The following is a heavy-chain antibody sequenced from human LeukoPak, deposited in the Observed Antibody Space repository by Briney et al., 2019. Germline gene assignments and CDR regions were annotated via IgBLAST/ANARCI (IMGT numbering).Heavy chain of an antibody. J-gene: IGHJ4*02. CDR1: GFTFSSYS. CDR2: IISTGSYI. CDR3: ARGFGGYCSGGSCYGGWLDY. D-gene: IGHD2-15*01. V-gene: IGHV3-21*01. Sequence: PGGSLRLSCAASGFTFSSYSINWVRQAPGKGLEWVSFIISTGSYISYADSVKGRFTISRDNAKNSLYLQMNSLGAEDTAVYYCARGFGGYCSGGSCYGGWLDYWGQGTLVTVSS.